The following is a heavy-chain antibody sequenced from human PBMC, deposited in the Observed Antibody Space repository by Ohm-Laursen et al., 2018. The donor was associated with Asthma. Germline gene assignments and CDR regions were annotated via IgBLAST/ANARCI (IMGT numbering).Heavy chain of an antibody. CDR1: GFSFSSYD. V-gene: IGHV3-48*02. D-gene: IGHD6-13*01. CDR2: ISGSGDNI. CDR3: ARKFSSSWVFDF. J-gene: IGHJ4*02. Sequence: SLRLSCAASGFSFSSYDMNWVRPAPGKGLEWVAEISGSGDNIYYVDSVKGRFTISRDNTRKSLHLQMSSLGDEDTAVYYCARKFSSSWVFDFWGQGTLVTVSS.